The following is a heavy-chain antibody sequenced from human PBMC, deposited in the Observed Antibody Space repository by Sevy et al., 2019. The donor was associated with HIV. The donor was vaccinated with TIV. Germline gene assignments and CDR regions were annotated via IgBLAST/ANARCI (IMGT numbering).Heavy chain of an antibody. CDR2: ISSSSSYI. J-gene: IGHJ4*02. V-gene: IGHV3-21*01. Sequence: EGSLRLSCAASGFTFSSYSMNWVRQAPGKGLEWVSSISSSSSYIYYADSVKGRFTISRDNAKNSLYLQMNSLRAEDTAVYYCARDPGPAIYCSSTSCYGNYFDYWGQGTLVTVSS. CDR3: ARDPGPAIYCSSTSCYGNYFDY. CDR1: GFTFSSYS. D-gene: IGHD2-2*01.